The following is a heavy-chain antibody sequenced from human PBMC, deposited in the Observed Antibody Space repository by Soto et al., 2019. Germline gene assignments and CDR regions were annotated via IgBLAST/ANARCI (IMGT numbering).Heavy chain of an antibody. CDR3: ARDDEDGSYCDLGY. V-gene: IGHV3-30*09. J-gene: IGHJ4*02. Sequence: GGSLRLSCAASGFTFSNYIMHWVRQAPGKGLEWVAMILHDGKNKYYADTVKGRFAISRDNSKNTLYLKMNSLRTEDTAIYYCARDDEDGSYCDLGYWGQGTLVTVSS. CDR2: ILHDGKNK. CDR1: GFTFSNYI. D-gene: IGHD3-10*01.